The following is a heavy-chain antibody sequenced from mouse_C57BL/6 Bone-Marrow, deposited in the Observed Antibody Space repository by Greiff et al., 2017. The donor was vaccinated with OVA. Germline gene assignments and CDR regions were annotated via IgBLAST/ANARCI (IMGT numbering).Heavy chain of an antibody. CDR3: ARLVGLVWYFDV. CDR2: IHPNSGST. J-gene: IGHJ1*03. Sequence: QVQLQQPGAELVKPGASVKLSCKASGYTFTSYWMHWVKQRPGQGLEWIGMIHPNSGSTNYNEKFKSKATLTVDKSSSTAYMQLSSLTSEDSSVYYCARLVGLVWYFDVWGTGTTVTVSS. CDR1: GYTFTSYW. D-gene: IGHD1-1*02. V-gene: IGHV1-64*01.